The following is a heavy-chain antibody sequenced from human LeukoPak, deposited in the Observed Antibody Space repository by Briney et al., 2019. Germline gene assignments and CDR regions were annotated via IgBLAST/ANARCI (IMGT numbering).Heavy chain of an antibody. CDR2: IIPIFGTA. J-gene: IGHJ5*02. CDR3: ARAGGSGSYYLVESGWFDP. V-gene: IGHV1-69*05. D-gene: IGHD3-10*01. Sequence: SVKVSCKASGGTFSRYAISWVRQAPGQGLEWMGGIIPIFGTANYAQKFQGRVTITTDESTSTAYMELSSLRSEDTAVYYCARAGGSGSYYLVESGWFDPWGQGTLVTVSS. CDR1: GGTFSRYA.